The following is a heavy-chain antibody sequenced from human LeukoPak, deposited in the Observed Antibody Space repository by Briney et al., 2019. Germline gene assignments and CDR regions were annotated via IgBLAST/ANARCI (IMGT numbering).Heavy chain of an antibody. CDR3: ARVHYYGDCSNDY. Sequence: ASVKVSCKASGYTFTGYYIHWVRQAPGQGLEWMGWINPNSGGTNYAQKFQGRVTMIRDTSISTAYMELSRLRSDDTAMYYCARVHYYGDCSNDYWGQGTLVTVSS. V-gene: IGHV1-2*02. CDR2: INPNSGGT. CDR1: GYTFTGYY. D-gene: IGHD4-17*01. J-gene: IGHJ4*02.